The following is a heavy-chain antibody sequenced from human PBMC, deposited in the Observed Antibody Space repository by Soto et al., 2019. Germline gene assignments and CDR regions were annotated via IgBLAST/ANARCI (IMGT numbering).Heavy chain of an antibody. V-gene: IGHV4-4*07. CDR1: GASISGFY. D-gene: IGHD1-1*01. Sequence: SETLSLTCTVSGASISGFYWSWIRKAAGKGLEWIGRIYATGTTDYNPSLKSRVMMSVATSKRQFSLKLRSVTAADTAVYYCVRDGTKTLRDWFDPWGQGISVTVSS. CDR3: VRDGTKTLRDWFDP. J-gene: IGHJ5*02. CDR2: IYATGTT.